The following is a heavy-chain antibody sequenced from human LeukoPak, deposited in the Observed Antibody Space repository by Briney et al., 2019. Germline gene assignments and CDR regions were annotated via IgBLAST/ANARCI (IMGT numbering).Heavy chain of an antibody. D-gene: IGHD3-10*01. CDR3: ARHDYGSGSYYTPHGFDP. J-gene: IGHJ5*02. V-gene: IGHV4-39*01. Sequence: SETLSLTCTVSGGSISSYYWGWIRQPPGKGLEWIGSIYYSGSTYYNPSLKSRVTISVDTSKNQFSLKLSSVTAADTAVYYCARHDYGSGSYYTPHGFDPWGQGTLVTVSS. CDR2: IYYSGST. CDR1: GGSISSYY.